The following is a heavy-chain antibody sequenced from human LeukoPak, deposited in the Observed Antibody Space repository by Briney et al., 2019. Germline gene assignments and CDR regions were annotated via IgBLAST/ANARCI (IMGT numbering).Heavy chain of an antibody. CDR3: ARGPYSGYDPFDY. CDR1: GFTFSSYE. J-gene: IGHJ4*02. V-gene: IGHV3-48*03. D-gene: IGHD5-12*01. CDR2: ISSSGSTI. Sequence: GGSLRLSCAASGFTFSSYEMNWVRQAPGKGLEWVSYISSSGSTIYYADSVKGRFTISRDNAKNSLYLQMNSLRAEDTAVYYCARGPYSGYDPFDYWGQETLVTVSS.